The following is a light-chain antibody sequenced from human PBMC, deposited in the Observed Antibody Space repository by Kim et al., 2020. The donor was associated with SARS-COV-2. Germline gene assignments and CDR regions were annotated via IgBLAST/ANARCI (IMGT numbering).Light chain of an antibody. Sequence: ASVGERVTITGRASQRIISWLAWYQQKPGKAPKLLIYDDSSLESGVPSRFSGSGSGTEFTLTISSLQPDDFATYYCQQYNSYWGTFGQGTKVDIK. CDR1: QRIISW. J-gene: IGKJ1*01. CDR3: QQYNSYWGT. V-gene: IGKV1-5*01. CDR2: DDS.